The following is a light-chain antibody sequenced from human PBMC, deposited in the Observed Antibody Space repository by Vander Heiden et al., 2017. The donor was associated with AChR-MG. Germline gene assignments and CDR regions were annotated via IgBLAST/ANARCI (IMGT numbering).Light chain of an antibody. CDR3: QQYNNWPGT. CDR1: QTVSSD. J-gene: IGKJ2*01. Sequence: IVMTQSPATLSVSPGERATLSCWASQTVSSDLAWYQQKPGQAPRLLIYSASIRASGVPARFSGSGSGTEFTLTISSLLSEDFAVYFCQQYNNWPGTFGQGTKLKI. V-gene: IGKV3-15*01. CDR2: SAS.